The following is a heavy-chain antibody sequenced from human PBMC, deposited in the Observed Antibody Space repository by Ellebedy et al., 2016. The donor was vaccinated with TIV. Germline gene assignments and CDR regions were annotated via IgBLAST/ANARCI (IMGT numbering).Heavy chain of an antibody. CDR1: GYTFARYW. CDR2: VYPRDSDS. Sequence: GESLKISCQGSGYTFARYWSAWVRQMPGKGLEFMGIVYPRDSDSRFSPSFQGQVTLSADSSISTAYLQWDSLKASYTAMYYCARAVYSTTIVGGTSHFDSWGQGTLVSVAA. CDR3: ARAVYSTTIVGGTSHFDS. V-gene: IGHV5-51*01. J-gene: IGHJ4*02. D-gene: IGHD2-8*01.